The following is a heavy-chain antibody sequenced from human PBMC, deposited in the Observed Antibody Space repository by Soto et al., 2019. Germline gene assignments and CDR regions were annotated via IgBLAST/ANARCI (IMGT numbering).Heavy chain of an antibody. CDR3: AATSSGGRLAGDY. Sequence: XTLSLPCTVSGVSLSGSLNYWGWIRQPPGKGLEWIGSVYHSGTTYYNPSLKSRVTVSADTSKNHFSLRLSSVTAADTAVYYCAATSSGGRLAGDYWGLGILGTVSS. CDR2: VYHSGTT. V-gene: IGHV4-39*02. D-gene: IGHD6-19*01. J-gene: IGHJ4*02. CDR1: GVSLSGSLNY.